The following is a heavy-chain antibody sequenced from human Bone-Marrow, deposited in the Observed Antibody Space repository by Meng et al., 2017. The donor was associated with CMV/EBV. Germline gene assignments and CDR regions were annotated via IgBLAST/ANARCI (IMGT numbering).Heavy chain of an antibody. D-gene: IGHD6-13*01. V-gene: IGHV3-21*01. Sequence: GESLKISCAASGFTFSSYSMNWVRQAPGKGLEWVSSISSSSSYIYYADSVKGRFTISGDNAKNSLYLQMNSLRAEDTAVYYCATIAAAGKGSDYWGQGTLVTVSS. CDR3: ATIAAAGKGSDY. J-gene: IGHJ4*02. CDR2: ISSSSSYI. CDR1: GFTFSSYS.